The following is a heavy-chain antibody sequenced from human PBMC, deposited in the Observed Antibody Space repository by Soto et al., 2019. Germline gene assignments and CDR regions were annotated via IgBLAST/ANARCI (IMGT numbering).Heavy chain of an antibody. J-gene: IGHJ6*02. CDR1: GGSISTYY. CDR2: IYNSGST. CDR3: ARARITMVREVIKYNMDV. V-gene: IGHV4-59*01. D-gene: IGHD3-10*01. Sequence: SETLSLTCTVSGGSISTYYWSWIRRPPGKGLEWIGYIYNSGSTHSNPSLQSRVTISVDTSKNQFSLKLSSVTAADTAIYYCARARITMVREVIKYNMDVWGQAPTVNVSS.